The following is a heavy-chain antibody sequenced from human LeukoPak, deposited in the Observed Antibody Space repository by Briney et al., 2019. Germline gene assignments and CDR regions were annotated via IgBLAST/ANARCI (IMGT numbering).Heavy chain of an antibody. D-gene: IGHD3-10*01. CDR2: INPSGDFR. CDR3: ARNRRVVRGVIIVENYYYYMDV. V-gene: IGHV1-46*01. CDR1: GYTFGTHW. J-gene: IGHJ6*03. Sequence: ASVKVSCKASGYTFGTHWMHWVRQAPGQGLECMGIINPSGDFRSYAQKFQGRVTVTRDMSTRTVYMELSDLEPEDTAVYYCARNRRVVRGVIIVENYYYYMDVWGKGTTVTISS.